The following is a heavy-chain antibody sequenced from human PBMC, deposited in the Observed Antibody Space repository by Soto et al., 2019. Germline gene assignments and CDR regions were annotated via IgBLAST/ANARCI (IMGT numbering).Heavy chain of an antibody. J-gene: IGHJ4*02. CDR3: SRRSSSSWFFDY. CDR2: IYYSGST. D-gene: IGHD6-13*01. V-gene: IGHV4-39*01. Sequence: QLQLQESGPGLVKPSETLSLTCTVSGGSISNSDYYWGWIRQPPGKGLEWIGSIYYSGSTYYNPSLKSRVTISVDTSKNQFSLRLSSVTAADTAVYYCSRRSSSSWFFDYWGQGTLVLVSS. CDR1: GGSISNSDYY.